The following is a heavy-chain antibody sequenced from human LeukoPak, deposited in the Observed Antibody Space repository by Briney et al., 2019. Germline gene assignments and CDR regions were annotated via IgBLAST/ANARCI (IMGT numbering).Heavy chain of an antibody. Sequence: PGRSLRLSCAASGFTFSSYAMHWVRQAPGKGLEWVAVISYDGSNKYYADSVKGRFTISRDNSKNTLYLQMNSLRAEDTAVYYCARYLRLGELSYIDYWGQGTLVTVSS. CDR1: GFTFSSYA. CDR3: ARYLRLGELSYIDY. CDR2: ISYDGSNK. D-gene: IGHD3-16*02. V-gene: IGHV3-30*04. J-gene: IGHJ4*02.